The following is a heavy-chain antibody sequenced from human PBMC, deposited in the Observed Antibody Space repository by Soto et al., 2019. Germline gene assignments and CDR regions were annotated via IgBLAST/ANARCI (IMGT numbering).Heavy chain of an antibody. J-gene: IGHJ6*02. CDR2: LGAARDP. CDR1: VFSFRDYD. CDR3: ARAYLGRLPRRADYYYAMDV. V-gene: IGHV3-13*05. D-gene: IGHD1-26*01. Sequence: WWSLRLSCSASVFSFRDYDMHWVRQRKGKGLEWVSALGAARDPYYVGSVKGRFSVSRDNAQNSLFLQMNNLRVDDTAVYFCARAYLGRLPRRADYYYAMDVWGRGTTVTVSS.